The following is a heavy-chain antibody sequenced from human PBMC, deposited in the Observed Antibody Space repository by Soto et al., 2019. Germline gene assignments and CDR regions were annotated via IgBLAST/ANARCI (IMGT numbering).Heavy chain of an antibody. CDR3: ARGPPSGEWSWFDP. Sequence: PSETLSLTCAVYGGSFSGYYWSWIRQPPGKGLEWIGEINHSGSTNYNPSLKSRVTISVDTSKSQFSLKLSSVTAADTAVYYCARGPPSGEWSWFDPWGQGTLVTVSS. V-gene: IGHV4-34*01. CDR2: INHSGST. D-gene: IGHD3-10*01. J-gene: IGHJ5*02. CDR1: GGSFSGYY.